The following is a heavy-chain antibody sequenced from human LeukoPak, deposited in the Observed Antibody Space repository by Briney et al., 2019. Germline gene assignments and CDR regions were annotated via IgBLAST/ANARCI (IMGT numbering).Heavy chain of an antibody. D-gene: IGHD2-15*01. J-gene: IGHJ4*02. CDR2: IYPGDSDT. V-gene: IGHV5-51*01. CDR3: ARVGVPAAEWLRGYFDH. Sequence: GESLNISCKNSGYTFTSYWIGWVRQMPGKGLEWMGIIYPGDSDTRYSPSFQGQVTISADKSISTAYLQWSSLKASDTAMYYCARVGVPAAEWLRGYFDHWGQGTLVTVSS. CDR1: GYTFTSYW.